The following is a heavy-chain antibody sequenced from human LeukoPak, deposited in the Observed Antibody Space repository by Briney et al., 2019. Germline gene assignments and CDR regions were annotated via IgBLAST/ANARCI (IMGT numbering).Heavy chain of an antibody. CDR2: ISSNGGST. Sequence: PGGSLRLSCAASGFTFSSYAMHWVRQAPGKGLEYVSAISSNGGSTYYANSVKGRFTISRDNSKNTLYLQMGSLRAEDMAVYYCARGGGHDAFDIWGQGTMVTVSS. J-gene: IGHJ3*02. CDR1: GFTFSSYA. CDR3: ARGGGHDAFDI. V-gene: IGHV3-64*01.